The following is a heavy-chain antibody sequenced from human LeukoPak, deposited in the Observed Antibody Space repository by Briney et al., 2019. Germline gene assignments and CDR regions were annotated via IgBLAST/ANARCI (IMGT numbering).Heavy chain of an antibody. CDR2: ISCNGSNK. Sequence: PGGSLGLSCAASGFTFSSYGMHWVRQAPGKGLEWVAVISCNGSNKYYTDSVKGRFTISRDNSKNTLYLQMNSLRAEDTAVYYCAKDRSCLAAAGIFDYWGQGTLVTVSS. CDR3: AKDRSCLAAAGIFDY. J-gene: IGHJ4*02. V-gene: IGHV3-30*18. D-gene: IGHD6-13*01. CDR1: GFTFSSYG.